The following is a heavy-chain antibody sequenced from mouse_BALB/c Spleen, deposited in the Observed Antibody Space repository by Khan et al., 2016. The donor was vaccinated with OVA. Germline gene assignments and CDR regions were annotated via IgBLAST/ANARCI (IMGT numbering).Heavy chain of an antibody. CDR2: INTYTGEP. Sequence: QIQLVQSGPELKKPGETVQISCKASGFTFTNYGMNWVKRAPGKGLKWMGWINTYTGEPTFADDFKGRFAFSLETSASTAYLQINSLKNEDTAKYFCARVGYNGTMDCWGQGTSGTVSS. CDR1: GFTFTNYG. J-gene: IGHJ4*01. V-gene: IGHV9-3-1*01. D-gene: IGHD2-14*01. CDR3: ARVGYNGTMDC.